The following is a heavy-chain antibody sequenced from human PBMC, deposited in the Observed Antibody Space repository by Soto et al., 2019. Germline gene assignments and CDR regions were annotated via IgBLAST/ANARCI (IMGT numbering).Heavy chain of an antibody. J-gene: IGHJ6*02. V-gene: IGHV4-31*03. CDR2: IYYSGST. CDR1: GGSISSGGYY. D-gene: IGHD6-6*01. Sequence: SETLSLTCTVSGGSISSGGYYWSWIRQHPGKGLEWIGYIYYSGSTYYNPSLKSRVTISVDTSKNQFSLKLSSVTAADTAVYYCARDSRSSSSSGQAGYYGMDVWGQGTTDTVSS. CDR3: ARDSRSSSSSGQAGYYGMDV.